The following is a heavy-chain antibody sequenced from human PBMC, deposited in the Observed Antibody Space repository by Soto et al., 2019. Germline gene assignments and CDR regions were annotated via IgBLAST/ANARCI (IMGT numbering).Heavy chain of an antibody. V-gene: IGHV3-23*01. J-gene: IGHJ5*02. Sequence: XGSLILSCAASGFTFSSYAMSWVRQAPGKGLEWVSIMSGSGGTTFYADSVKGRFTISRADSNNTVYLQMNSLRDEDTALYYCARGTGGSSAWRPLDRWGQGTLVTVSS. CDR2: MSGSGGTT. CDR1: GFTFSSYA. D-gene: IGHD6-19*01. CDR3: ARGTGGSSAWRPLDR.